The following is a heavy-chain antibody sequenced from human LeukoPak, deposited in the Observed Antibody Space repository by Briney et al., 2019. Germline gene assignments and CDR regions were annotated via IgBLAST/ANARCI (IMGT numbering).Heavy chain of an antibody. Sequence: GRSLRLSCAASGFTFSSYSIHWVRQAPGKGLEWVAYIYYDGIDKNYADTVKGRFTISRDNSKNTLYLQMNSLRDEDTAVYYCTKEGGDTVVLPEAHAFDIWGQGTMVTVSS. CDR3: TKEGGDTVVLPEAHAFDI. CDR2: IYYDGIDK. CDR1: GFTFSSYS. V-gene: IGHV3-30*04. J-gene: IGHJ3*02. D-gene: IGHD2-2*01.